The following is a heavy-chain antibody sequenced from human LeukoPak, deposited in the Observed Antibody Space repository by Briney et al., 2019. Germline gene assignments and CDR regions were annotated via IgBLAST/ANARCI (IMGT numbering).Heavy chain of an antibody. CDR2: ISGSGDIT. Sequence: PGRSLRLSCAASGFTFSSYGMHWVRQAPGKGLEWVSAISGSGDITYYADSVKGRFTISRDNSKNTLYLQMNSLRAEDTAVYYCARDYYDSSGYFLDYWGQGTLVTVSS. CDR3: ARDYYDSSGYFLDY. J-gene: IGHJ4*02. D-gene: IGHD3-22*01. CDR1: GFTFSSYG. V-gene: IGHV3-23*01.